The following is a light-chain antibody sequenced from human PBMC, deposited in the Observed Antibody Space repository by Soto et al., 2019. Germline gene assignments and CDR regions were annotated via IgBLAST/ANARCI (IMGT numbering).Light chain of an antibody. Sequence: QSVLTQPPSASGTPGQRVTISCSGSSSNIGVNLVYWYQQLPGTAPKVLIYANNQRPSGVPDRFSGSKSGTSASLAISGLRSEDEADYYCVTFDESLRAWMFGGGTKLTVL. CDR1: SSNIGVNL. V-gene: IGLV1-47*02. CDR3: VTFDESLRAWM. CDR2: ANN. J-gene: IGLJ3*02.